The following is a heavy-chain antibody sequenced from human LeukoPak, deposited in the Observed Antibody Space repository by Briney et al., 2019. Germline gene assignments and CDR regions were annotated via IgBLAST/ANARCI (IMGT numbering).Heavy chain of an antibody. Sequence: GSLRLSCAASGFTFSDYYMTWIRQPPGKGLEWIGEINHSGSTNYNPSLKSRVTISVDTSKNQFSLKLSSVTAADTAVYYCARGLKVTQYDAFDIWGQGTMVTVSS. CDR3: ARGLKVTQYDAFDI. D-gene: IGHD2-21*02. V-gene: IGHV4-34*01. CDR2: INHSGST. CDR1: GFTFSDYY. J-gene: IGHJ3*02.